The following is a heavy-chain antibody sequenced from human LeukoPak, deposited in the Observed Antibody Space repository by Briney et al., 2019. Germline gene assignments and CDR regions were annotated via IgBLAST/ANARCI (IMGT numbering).Heavy chain of an antibody. CDR3: ARGALLEWLLYLPRWYFDY. CDR1: GGSFSGYY. D-gene: IGHD3-3*01. V-gene: IGHV4-34*01. Sequence: PSETLSLTCAVYGGSFSGYYWSWIRQPPGKGLEWIGEINHSGSTNYNPSLKSRVTISVDTSKNQFSLKLSSVTAADTAVYYCARGALLEWLLYLPRWYFDYWRQGTLVTVSS. J-gene: IGHJ4*02. CDR2: INHSGST.